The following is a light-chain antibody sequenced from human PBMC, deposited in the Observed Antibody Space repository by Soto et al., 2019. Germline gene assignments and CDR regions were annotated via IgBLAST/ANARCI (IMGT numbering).Light chain of an antibody. CDR2: EVT. V-gene: IGLV2-14*01. CDR3: SSYTTSSTLL. CDR1: SNDVGAYKY. Sequence: QSVLTQPASVSGSPGQSITISCTGTSNDVGAYKYVSWYQQHPGKAPKLIIFEVTNRPSGISNRFSGSKSGNTASLTISGLQAEDEADYYCSSYTTSSTLLFGGGTKLTVL. J-gene: IGLJ2*01.